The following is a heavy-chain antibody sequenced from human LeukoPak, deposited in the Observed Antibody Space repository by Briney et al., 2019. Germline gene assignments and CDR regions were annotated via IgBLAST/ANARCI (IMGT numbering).Heavy chain of an antibody. CDR3: AKDRGSSGWSRGYYFDY. Sequence: GGSLRLSCAASGFTFSSHAMSWVRQAPGKGLEWVSGISGSGGSTYYADSVKGRFTISRDNSKNTLYLQMNSLRAEDTAVYYCAKDRGSSGWSRGYYFDYWGQRILVTVSS. J-gene: IGHJ4*01. V-gene: IGHV3-23*01. CDR2: ISGSGGST. D-gene: IGHD6-19*01. CDR1: GFTFSSHA.